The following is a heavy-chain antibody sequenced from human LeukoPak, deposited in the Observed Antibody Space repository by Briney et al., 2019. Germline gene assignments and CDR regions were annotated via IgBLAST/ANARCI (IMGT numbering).Heavy chain of an antibody. CDR3: ASPNPNHYKGFKGRSWYWYLDL. D-gene: IGHD6-13*01. J-gene: IGHJ2*01. V-gene: IGHV1-69*13. Sequence: ASVKVSCKASGGTFSSYAISWVRQAPGQGLEWMGGIIPIFGTANYAQKFQGRVTITADESTSTAYMELSSLRSEDTAVYYCASPNPNHYKGFKGRSWYWYLDLWGRGPLVPVSP. CDR2: IIPIFGTA. CDR1: GGTFSSYA.